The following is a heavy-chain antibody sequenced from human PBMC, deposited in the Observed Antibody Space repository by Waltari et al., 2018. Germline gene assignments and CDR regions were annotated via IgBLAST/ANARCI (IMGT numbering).Heavy chain of an antibody. Sequence: EVQLVESGGGLVQPGGSLGLTCAASGFTFSSYAMNWVGQAPGKGLAWVSGINGYGDTTAYAYSVRGRVTISGYNSKNPLNMEMNSLRAEDTAVYYCAKAHVYDSSGHIGHWGQGTLVTVSS. CDR1: GFTFSSYA. CDR2: INGYGDTT. V-gene: IGHV3-23*04. D-gene: IGHD3-22*01. CDR3: AKAHVYDSSGHIGH. J-gene: IGHJ4*02.